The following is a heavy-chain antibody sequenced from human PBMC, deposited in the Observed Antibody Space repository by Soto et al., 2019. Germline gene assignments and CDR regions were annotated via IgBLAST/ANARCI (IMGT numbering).Heavy chain of an antibody. V-gene: IGHV1-69*01. Sequence: QVQLVQSGAEVNKPGSSVKVSCKASEGTFSSYAISWVRQAPGQGLVWMGGIIAIFGTAHYAQNFQGRVTITADESTSTAYMELSIMKSEDTAVYYCARAVYRYGLAMDYWGQGTLVIVSS. CDR3: ARAVYRYGLAMDY. J-gene: IGHJ4*02. CDR1: EGTFSSYA. D-gene: IGHD5-18*01. CDR2: IIAIFGTA.